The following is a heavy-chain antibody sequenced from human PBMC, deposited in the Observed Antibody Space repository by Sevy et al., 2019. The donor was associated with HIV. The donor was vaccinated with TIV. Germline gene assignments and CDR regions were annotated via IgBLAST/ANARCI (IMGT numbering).Heavy chain of an antibody. D-gene: IGHD5-18*01. V-gene: IGHV3-66*01. Sequence: GESLKISCAASRFTVNNNYMTWVRQAPGKGLEGISIIYSDGTTYHADCVKDRFNISRDNSKNMLYLQMNNLRVEDTAVYYCARGKTGYGYALSYWGQGTLVTVSS. CDR2: IYSDGTT. CDR3: ARGKTGYGYALSY. J-gene: IGHJ4*02. CDR1: RFTVNNNY.